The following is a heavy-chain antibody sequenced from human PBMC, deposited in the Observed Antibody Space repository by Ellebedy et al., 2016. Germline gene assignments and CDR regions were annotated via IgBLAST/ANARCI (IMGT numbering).Heavy chain of an antibody. CDR3: ATASGWYGEGDWYWYFDL. J-gene: IGHJ2*01. V-gene: IGHV1-24*01. Sequence: ASVKVSCKVSGYPLTDLSMHWVRQAPGKGLEWMGGFDPEDGETIYAQKFQGRVTMTEDTSTDTAYMELSSLRSEDTAVYYCATASGWYGEGDWYWYFDLWGRGTLVTVSS. CDR1: GYPLTDLS. D-gene: IGHD6-19*01. CDR2: FDPEDGET.